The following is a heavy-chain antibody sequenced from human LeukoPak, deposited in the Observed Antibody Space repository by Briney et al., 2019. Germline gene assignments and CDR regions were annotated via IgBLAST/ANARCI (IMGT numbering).Heavy chain of an antibody. CDR1: GGSIISSNYY. CDR2: IYQSGSGSS. J-gene: IGHJ4*02. V-gene: IGHV4-39*01. D-gene: IGHD3-3*01. CDR3: ASTLRFLPYRRFDY. Sequence: SETLSLTCSVSGGSIISSNYYWGWIRQPPGKGLEWIGSIYQSGSGSSYYNPSLKSRLTISGDTSKNQFFLRLSSVTAADTAVYYCASTLRFLPYRRFDYWGQGTLVTVPS.